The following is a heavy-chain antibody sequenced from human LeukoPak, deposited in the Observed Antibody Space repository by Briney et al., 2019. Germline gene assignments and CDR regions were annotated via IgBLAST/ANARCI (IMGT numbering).Heavy chain of an antibody. D-gene: IGHD4-17*01. V-gene: IGHV4-34*01. CDR1: GGSFSGYY. CDR2: INHSGST. CDR3: ARVDYGDYVKGAFDI. J-gene: IGHJ3*02. Sequence: PSETLSLTCAVYGGSFSGYYWSWIRQPPGKGLEWIGEINHSGSTNYNPSLKSRVTISVDTSKNQSSLKLSSVTAADTAVYYCARVDYGDYVKGAFDIWGQGTMVTVSS.